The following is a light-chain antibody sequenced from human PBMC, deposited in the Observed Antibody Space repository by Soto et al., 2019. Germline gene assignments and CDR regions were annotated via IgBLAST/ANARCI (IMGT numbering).Light chain of an antibody. CDR2: GVS. CDR1: QGVSSSY. J-gene: IGKJ1*01. Sequence: EIVLTQSPGTLSLSPGERATLSCRASQGVSSSYLAWYQRKPGQAPRLLIYGVSSRATGIPDRFSGSGSGTDFTLTISRLEPEDFAAYYCEQYGRSPWTFGQGTNVEIK. CDR3: EQYGRSPWT. V-gene: IGKV3-20*01.